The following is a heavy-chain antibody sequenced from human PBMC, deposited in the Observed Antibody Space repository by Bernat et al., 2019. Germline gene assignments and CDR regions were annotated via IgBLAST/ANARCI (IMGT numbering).Heavy chain of an antibody. CDR3: AKDPNWNYVRWFDP. D-gene: IGHD1-7*01. V-gene: IGHV3-23*01. Sequence: EVQLLESGGDLVQPGGSLRLSCEASGLTFSDTGMTWVRQAPGKGLEWVSTISISGGVTYYTESVKGRFTISRDNSKNTLYLQMNSLRAEDTAVYYCAKDPNWNYVRWFDPWGQGTLVTVSS. J-gene: IGHJ5*02. CDR1: GLTFSDTG. CDR2: ISISGGVT.